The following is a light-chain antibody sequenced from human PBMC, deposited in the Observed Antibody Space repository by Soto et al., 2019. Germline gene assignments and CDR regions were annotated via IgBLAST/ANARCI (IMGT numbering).Light chain of an antibody. CDR1: QRLSSN. CDR3: QQYGSSPIT. Sequence: EIVMTQSPATLSVSPGERATLSCRASQRLSSNLAWYQQKPGQAPRLLIYGASSRATGIPDRFSGSGSGTDFTLTISRLEPEDFAVYYCQQYGSSPITFGQGTRLEIK. CDR2: GAS. V-gene: IGKV3-20*01. J-gene: IGKJ5*01.